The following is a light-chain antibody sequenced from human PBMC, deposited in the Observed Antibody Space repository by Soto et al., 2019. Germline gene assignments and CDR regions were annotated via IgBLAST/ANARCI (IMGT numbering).Light chain of an antibody. CDR2: EVT. CDR3: SSYSSKSTPV. CDR1: SGDVGGYNF. J-gene: IGLJ3*02. Sequence: QSALTQPASVSGSPGQSITISCTGTSGDVGGYNFVSWYQQHPVEGPKLIIYEVTNRPSGVSDRFSGSKSGYTASLTISGLQADDEGDYYCSSYSSKSTPVFGGGTKLTVL. V-gene: IGLV2-14*01.